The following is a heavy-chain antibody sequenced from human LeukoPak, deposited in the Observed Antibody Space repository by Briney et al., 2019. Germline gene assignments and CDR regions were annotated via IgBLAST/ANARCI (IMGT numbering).Heavy chain of an antibody. J-gene: IGHJ4*02. CDR3: GRDQSSGSGSYQDY. V-gene: IGHV1-24*01. Sequence: ASVKVSCKVSGYTLTELSMHWVRQAPGKGLEWMGGFDPEDGETIYAQKFQGRVTMTEDTSTDTAYMELSSLRSEDTAVYYCGRDQSSGSGSYQDYWGQGTLVTVSS. CDR1: GYTLTELS. D-gene: IGHD3-10*01. CDR2: FDPEDGET.